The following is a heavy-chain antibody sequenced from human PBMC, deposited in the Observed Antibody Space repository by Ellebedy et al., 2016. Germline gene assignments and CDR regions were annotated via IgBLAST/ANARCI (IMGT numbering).Heavy chain of an antibody. J-gene: IGHJ4*02. D-gene: IGHD4-17*01. Sequence: GGSLRLSCAASGFSFSSYWMSWVRQAPGKGLEWVANIKKDGSGKYYVDSVKGRFTLSRDNAKNSLYLQMNSLRVEDTAVYYCASQDYGDFDYWGQGTLVTVSS. V-gene: IGHV3-7*01. CDR1: GFSFSSYW. CDR3: ASQDYGDFDY. CDR2: IKKDGSGK.